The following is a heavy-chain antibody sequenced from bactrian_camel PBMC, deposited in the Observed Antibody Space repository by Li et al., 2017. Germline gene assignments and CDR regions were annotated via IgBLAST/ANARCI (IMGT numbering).Heavy chain of an antibody. V-gene: IGHV3S1*01. CDR1: AYTYSGYC. Sequence: HVQLVESGGGLVQPGGSLRLSCVSSAYTYSGYCMAWFRQAPGKGLEWVSRITTGGGSIYYADSVKGRFTISRDNAKSTLYLQMNSLKTEDTAVYYCARGRADFDNWGQGTQVTVS. CDR3: ARGRADFDN. CDR2: ITTGGGSI. J-gene: IGHJ6*01.